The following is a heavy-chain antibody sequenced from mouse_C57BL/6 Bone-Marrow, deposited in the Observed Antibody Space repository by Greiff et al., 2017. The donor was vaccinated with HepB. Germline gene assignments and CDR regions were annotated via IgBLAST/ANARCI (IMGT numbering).Heavy chain of an antibody. Sequence: EVQLQQSGPELVKPGASVKISCKASGYTFTDYYMNWVKQSHGKSLEWIGDINPNNGGTSYNQKFKGKATLTVDKSSSTAYMELRSLTSEDSAVYYCAREFYYGSPMDYWGQGTSVTVSS. D-gene: IGHD1-1*01. CDR3: AREFYYGSPMDY. CDR1: GYTFTDYY. J-gene: IGHJ4*01. CDR2: INPNNGGT. V-gene: IGHV1-26*01.